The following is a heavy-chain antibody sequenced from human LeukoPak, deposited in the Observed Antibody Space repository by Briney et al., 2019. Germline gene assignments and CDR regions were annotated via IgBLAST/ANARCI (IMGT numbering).Heavy chain of an antibody. V-gene: IGHV4-34*01. CDR3: GMTTVTTIYYFDY. Sequence: SETLSLTCAVYGGSFSGYYWSWIRQPPGKGLEWIGEFNHSGSTNYNPSLKSRVTISVDTSKNQFSLKLSSVTAADTAVYYCGMTTVTTIYYFDYWGQGTLVTVSS. D-gene: IGHD4-17*01. CDR1: GGSFSGYY. CDR2: FNHSGST. J-gene: IGHJ4*02.